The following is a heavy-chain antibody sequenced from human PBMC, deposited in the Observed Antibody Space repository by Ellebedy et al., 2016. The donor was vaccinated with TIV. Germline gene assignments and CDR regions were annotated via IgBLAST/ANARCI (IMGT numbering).Heavy chain of an antibody. CDR3: ARYHSSGDDY. D-gene: IGHD3-22*01. CDR1: GYRLSRYY. V-gene: IGHV1-46*01. Sequence: ASVKVSCXASGYRLSRYYIHWMRQAPGRGLEWMGVFDPSNGGTSYSQKFQGRLLVTTDTSTSTVYMDLSSLRFDDTAMYYCARYHSSGDDYWGQGTLVTVSS. J-gene: IGHJ4*02. CDR2: FDPSNGGT.